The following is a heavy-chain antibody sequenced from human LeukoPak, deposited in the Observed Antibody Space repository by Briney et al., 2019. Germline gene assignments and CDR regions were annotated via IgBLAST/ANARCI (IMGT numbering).Heavy chain of an antibody. D-gene: IGHD3-22*01. J-gene: IGHJ4*02. Sequence: ASVKVSCKASGGTFSSYAISWVRQAPGQGLEWMGSIIPILGIANYAQKFQGRVTITADKSTSTAYMELSSLRSEDTAVYYCARDRSCYYDSSGYYDYWGQGTLVTVSS. CDR3: ARDRSCYYDSSGYYDY. CDR1: GGTFSSYA. CDR2: IIPILGIA. V-gene: IGHV1-69*04.